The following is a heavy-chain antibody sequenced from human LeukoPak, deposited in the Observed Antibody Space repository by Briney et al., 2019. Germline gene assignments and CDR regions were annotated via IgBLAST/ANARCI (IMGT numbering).Heavy chain of an antibody. CDR3: ARLDCGGDCRGDY. CDR1: GGSISSSSYY. D-gene: IGHD2-21*01. V-gene: IGHV4-39*01. CDR2: IYYSGST. J-gene: IGHJ4*02. Sequence: SETLSLTCTVSGGSISSSSYYWGWIRQPPGKWLEWIGSIYYSGSTYYNPSLESRVTISVYTSKNQFSLKLSSVTAADTAVYYCARLDCGGDCRGDYWGQGTLVTVSS.